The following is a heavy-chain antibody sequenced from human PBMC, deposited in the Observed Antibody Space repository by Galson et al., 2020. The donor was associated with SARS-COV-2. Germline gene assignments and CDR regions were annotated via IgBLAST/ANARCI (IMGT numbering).Heavy chain of an antibody. Sequence: TGGSLRLSCAASGFTFRRNGMHWARQTPGKGLERVAVITYGGSDKYYADSVKGRFTITRDNPKNTLNLQMNSLRAADTAVYYCERSRDGYKCFDYWVQGTLVSVSS. D-gene: IGHD5-12*01. CDR1: GFTFRRNG. CDR3: ERSRDGYKCFDY. J-gene: IGHJ4*02. CDR2: ITYGGSDK. V-gene: IGHV3-30*03.